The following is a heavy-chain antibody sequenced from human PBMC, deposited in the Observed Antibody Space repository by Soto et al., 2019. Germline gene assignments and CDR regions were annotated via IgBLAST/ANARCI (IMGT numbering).Heavy chain of an antibody. CDR1: GGSISSGGYY. Sequence: SETLSLTCTVSGGSISSGGYYWSWIRQHPGKGLEWIGYIYYSGSTYYNPSLKSRVTISVDTSKNQFSLKLSSVIAADTAVYYCVSRYGWYWFDPWGQGTLVTVSS. J-gene: IGHJ5*02. V-gene: IGHV4-31*03. CDR3: VSRYGWYWFDP. D-gene: IGHD6-19*01. CDR2: IYYSGST.